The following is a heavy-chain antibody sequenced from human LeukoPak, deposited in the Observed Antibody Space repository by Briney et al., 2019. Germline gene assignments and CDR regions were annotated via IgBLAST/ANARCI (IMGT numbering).Heavy chain of an antibody. CDR1: GGSFSGYY. V-gene: IGHV4-34*01. D-gene: IGHD5-12*01. CDR2: INHSGST. J-gene: IGHJ4*02. Sequence: PSETLSLTCAVYGGSFSGYYWSWIRQPPGKGLEWIGEINHSGSTNYNPSLKSRVTISVDTSKNQFSLKLSSVTAADTAVYYCARYSGYDSFDYWGRGTLVTVSS. CDR3: ARYSGYDSFDY.